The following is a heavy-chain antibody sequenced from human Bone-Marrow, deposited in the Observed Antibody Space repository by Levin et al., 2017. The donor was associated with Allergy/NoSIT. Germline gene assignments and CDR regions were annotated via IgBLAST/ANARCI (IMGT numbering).Heavy chain of an antibody. V-gene: IGHV3-30*03. CDR2: ISYDGSNK. CDR1: GFTFSSYG. Sequence: GGSLRLSCAASGFTFSSYGMHWVRQAPGKGLEWVAVISYDGSNKYYADSVKGRFTISRDNSKNTLYLQMNSLRAEDTAVYYCATPGLTYYYDSSEALLQFWGRGTLVTVSS. J-gene: IGHJ2*01. CDR3: ATPGLTYYYDSSEALLQF. D-gene: IGHD3-22*01.